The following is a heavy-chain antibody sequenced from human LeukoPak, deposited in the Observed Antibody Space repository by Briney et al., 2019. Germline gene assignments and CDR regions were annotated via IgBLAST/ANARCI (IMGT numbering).Heavy chain of an antibody. CDR2: IHYRGTT. V-gene: IGHV4-31*03. D-gene: IGHD1-1*01. CDR3: ARHGYINDAFDI. CDR1: GDSLTTDDSF. J-gene: IGHJ3*02. Sequence: PSETLSLTCTGSGDSLTTDDSFWSWIRQFPGKGLEWIGYIHYRGTTNYNPSLKSRLSMSIDMSKDQFSLNLTSVTAADTAIYYCARHGYINDAFDIWGHGIVVTVSS.